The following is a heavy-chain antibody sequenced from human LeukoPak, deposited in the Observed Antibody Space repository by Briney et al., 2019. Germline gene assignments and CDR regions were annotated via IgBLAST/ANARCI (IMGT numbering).Heavy chain of an antibody. CDR2: ISSNGGST. D-gene: IGHD1-26*01. Sequence: GGSLRLSCAASGFTFSSYAMHWVRQAPGKGLEYVSAISSNGGSTYYANSVKGRFTISRDNSKNTLYLQMGSLRAEDMAVYYCAREREGATYGMDVWGQGTTVTVSS. CDR3: AREREGATYGMDV. J-gene: IGHJ6*02. V-gene: IGHV3-64*01. CDR1: GFTFSSYA.